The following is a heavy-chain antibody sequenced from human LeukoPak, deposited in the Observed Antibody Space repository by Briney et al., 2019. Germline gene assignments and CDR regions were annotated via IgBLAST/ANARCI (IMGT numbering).Heavy chain of an antibody. V-gene: IGHV3-48*03. CDR3: ARIMTTVTTSDY. Sequence: GGSLRLSCAASGFTFSSCEMNWVRQAPGKGLEWVSYIGSSGSNIYYADSVKGRFTISRDNAKNSLYLQMNSLRAEDTAIYYCARIMTTVTTSDYWGQGTLVTVSS. J-gene: IGHJ4*02. CDR1: GFTFSSCE. CDR2: IGSSGSNI. D-gene: IGHD4-17*01.